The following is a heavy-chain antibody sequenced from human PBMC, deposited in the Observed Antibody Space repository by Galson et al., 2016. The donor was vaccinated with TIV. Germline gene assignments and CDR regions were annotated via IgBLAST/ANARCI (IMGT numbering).Heavy chain of an antibody. CDR3: ARDQDRLVRARYGFDI. CDR1: GHTFTSYD. J-gene: IGHJ3*02. D-gene: IGHD6-19*01. V-gene: IGHV1-69*13. Sequence: SVKVSCKASGHTFTSYDMNWVRQAPGQGLEWMGGIIPKSGTANYAQKFQGRVTITADESTSTAYMELSSLTSEDTAVYYCARDQDRLVRARYGFDIWGQGTMVTVSS. CDR2: IIPKSGTA.